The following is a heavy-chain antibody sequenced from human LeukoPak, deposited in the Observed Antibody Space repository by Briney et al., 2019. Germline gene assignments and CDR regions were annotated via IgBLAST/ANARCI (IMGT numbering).Heavy chain of an antibody. CDR1: GFTFSSYG. CDR2: IKPTKTDGGAP. D-gene: IGHD5-18*01. J-gene: IGHJ4*02. Sequence: PGGSLRLSCAASGFTFSSYGMSWVRQAPGKGLEWVGRIKPTKTDGGAPFYATAFEGRITISRDDSRDMMYLQMNSLKTDDTGLYYCAREGSLYGYHSFDSWGQGTLVTVSS. V-gene: IGHV3-15*01. CDR3: AREGSLYGYHSFDS.